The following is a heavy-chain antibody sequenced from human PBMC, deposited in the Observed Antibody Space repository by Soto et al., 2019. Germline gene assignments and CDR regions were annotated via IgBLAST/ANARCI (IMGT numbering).Heavy chain of an antibody. D-gene: IGHD4-17*01. CDR2: INPNSGGT. CDR3: AREKGYGDGGWFDP. J-gene: IGHJ5*02. Sequence: GASVKVSCKASGYTFTGYYMHWVRQAPGQGLEWMGWINPNSGGTNYAQKFQGWVTMTRDTSISTAYMELSRLRSDDTAVYYCAREKGYGDGGWFDPWGQGTLVTVSS. V-gene: IGHV1-2*04. CDR1: GYTFTGYY.